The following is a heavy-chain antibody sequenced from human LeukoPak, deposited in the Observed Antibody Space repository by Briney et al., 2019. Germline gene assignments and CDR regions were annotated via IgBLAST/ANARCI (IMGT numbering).Heavy chain of an antibody. CDR3: AKDISGYSSSWLDY. Sequence: GRSLRLSCAASGFTFDDYAMHWVRQAPGKGLEWVSGISWNSGSIGYADSVKGRFTISRDNAKNSLYLQMNSLRAEDTALYYCAKDISGYSSSWLDYWGQGTLVTVSS. CDR2: ISWNSGSI. V-gene: IGHV3-9*01. D-gene: IGHD6-13*01. CDR1: GFTFDDYA. J-gene: IGHJ4*02.